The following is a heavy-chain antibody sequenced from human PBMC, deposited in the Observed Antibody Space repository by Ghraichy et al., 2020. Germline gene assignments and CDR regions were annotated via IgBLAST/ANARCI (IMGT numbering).Heavy chain of an antibody. V-gene: IGHV4-30-4*08. Sequence: SETLSLTCTVSGGSISSGDYYWSWIRQPPGKGLEWIGYIYYSGSTYYNPSLKSRVTISVDTSKNQFSLKLSSVTAADTAVYYCARVRLGKLTAWFDPWGQGTLVTVSS. D-gene: IGHD3-16*01. CDR1: GGSISSGDYY. CDR2: IYYSGST. J-gene: IGHJ5*02. CDR3: ARVRLGKLTAWFDP.